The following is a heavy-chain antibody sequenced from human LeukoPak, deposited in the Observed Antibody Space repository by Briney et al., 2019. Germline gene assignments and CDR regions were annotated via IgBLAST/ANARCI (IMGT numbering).Heavy chain of an antibody. CDR2: ISSSGSTI. J-gene: IGHJ4*02. CDR3: ARSSSSWSSPFDY. CDR1: GFTFSDYY. Sequence: GGSLRLSCAASGFTFSDYYMSWIRQAPGKGLEWVSYISSSGSTIYYADSVKGRFTIFRDNAKNSLYLQMNSLRAEDTAVYYCARSSSSWSSPFDYWGQGTLVTVSS. D-gene: IGHD6-13*01. V-gene: IGHV3-11*04.